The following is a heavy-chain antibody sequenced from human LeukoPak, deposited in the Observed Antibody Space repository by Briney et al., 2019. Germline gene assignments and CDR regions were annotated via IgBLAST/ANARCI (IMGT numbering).Heavy chain of an antibody. CDR2: ISTYNGDT. D-gene: IGHD3-22*01. CDR3: ARGGPDRDHYYMDV. V-gene: IGHV1-18*01. Sequence: GASVKVSCKASGYTFTSYGISWVRQAPGQGLEWMGWISTYNGDTDYTQKLQGRVTMTTETSTSTAYMELRSLRSDDTAVYYCARGGPDRDHYYMDVWGKGTTVTVSS. J-gene: IGHJ6*03. CDR1: GYTFTSYG.